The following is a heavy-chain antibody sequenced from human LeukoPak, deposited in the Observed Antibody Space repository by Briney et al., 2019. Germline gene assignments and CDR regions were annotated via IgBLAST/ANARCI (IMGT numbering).Heavy chain of an antibody. Sequence: GGSLRLSCAASGFTFSSYAMHWVRQAPGKGLEWVAVISYDGSNIYYADSVKGRFTISRDNSKNTLYLQMNSLRAEDTAVYYCARGFSNAFDIWGQGTMVTVSS. V-gene: IGHV3-30-3*01. D-gene: IGHD2/OR15-2a*01. J-gene: IGHJ3*02. CDR3: ARGFSNAFDI. CDR1: GFTFSSYA. CDR2: ISYDGSNI.